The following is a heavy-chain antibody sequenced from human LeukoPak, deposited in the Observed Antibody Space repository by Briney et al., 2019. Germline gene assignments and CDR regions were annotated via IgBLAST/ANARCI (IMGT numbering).Heavy chain of an antibody. Sequence: GEFLKISCKGSGYSFTSYWIGWGRQMAGEGLEWVGIIYPGDSDTRYSPSFQGQVTISADKSISTAHLQWSSLKASDTAMYYCARSNYDILAGGFDYWGQGTLVTVSS. CDR1: GYSFTSYW. CDR3: ARSNYDILAGGFDY. CDR2: IYPGDSDT. V-gene: IGHV5-51*01. J-gene: IGHJ4*02. D-gene: IGHD3-9*01.